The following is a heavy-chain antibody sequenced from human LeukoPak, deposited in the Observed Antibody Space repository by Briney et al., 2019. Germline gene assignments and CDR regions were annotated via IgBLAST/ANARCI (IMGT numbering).Heavy chain of an antibody. CDR2: LSGTGGST. D-gene: IGHD2-2*01. Sequence: GGSLRLSFTGSGFTFSRYAMNWVRQAPGKGLDWVSGLSGTGGSTYYADSVKGRFTISRDNSKNTLFLQMSSLRAEDTAVYYCAKEARYATSWVDYWGQGTLVTASS. V-gene: IGHV3-23*01. CDR1: GFTFSRYA. CDR3: AKEARYATSWVDY. J-gene: IGHJ4*02.